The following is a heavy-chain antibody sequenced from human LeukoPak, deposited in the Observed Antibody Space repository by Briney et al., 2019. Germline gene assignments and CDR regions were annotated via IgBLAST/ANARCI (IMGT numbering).Heavy chain of an antibody. J-gene: IGHJ5*02. CDR3: ARDEIRDFWSGPAGGLFDP. D-gene: IGHD3-3*01. V-gene: IGHV4-61*02. CDR2: IYTSGST. Sequence: PSETLSLTCTVSGGSISSGSCYWSWIRQPAGKGLEWIGRIYTSGSTNYNPSLKSRVTISVDTSKNQFSLKLSSVTAADTAVYYCARDEIRDFWSGPAGGLFDPWGQGTLVTVSS. CDR1: GGSISSGSCY.